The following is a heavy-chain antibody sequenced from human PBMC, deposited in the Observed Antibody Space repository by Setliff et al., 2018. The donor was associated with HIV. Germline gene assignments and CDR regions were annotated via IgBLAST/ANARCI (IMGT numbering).Heavy chain of an antibody. J-gene: IGHJ5*02. CDR3: ARKGNVGGWFDP. V-gene: IGHV4-59*01. D-gene: IGHD3-16*01. CDR2: IYYSGST. Sequence: LSLTCTVSGGSISSYYWSWIRQPPGKGLEWIGYIYYSGSTNYNPSLKSRVTISVDTSKNQFSLKLSSVTAADTAVYYCARKGNVGGWFDPWGQGTLVTVSS. CDR1: GGSISSYY.